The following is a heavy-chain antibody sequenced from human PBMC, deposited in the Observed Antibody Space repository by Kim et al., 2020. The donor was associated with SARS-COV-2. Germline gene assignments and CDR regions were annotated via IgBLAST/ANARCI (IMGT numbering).Heavy chain of an antibody. CDR1: GYSFTSYW. CDR3: ASPGGAVAGTPGGAQTEYFQH. J-gene: IGHJ1*01. D-gene: IGHD6-19*01. Sequence: GESLKISCKGSGYSFTSYWIGWVRQMPGKGLEWMGIIYPGDSDTRYSPSFQGQVTISADKSISTAYLQWSSLKASDTAMYYCASPGGAVAGTPGGAQTEYFQHWGQGTLVTVSS. CDR2: IYPGDSDT. V-gene: IGHV5-51*01.